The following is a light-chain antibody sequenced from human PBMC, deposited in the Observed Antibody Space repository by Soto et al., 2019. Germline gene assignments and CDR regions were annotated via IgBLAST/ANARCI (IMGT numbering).Light chain of an antibody. CDR1: SSNIGAGYD. J-gene: IGLJ3*02. CDR2: GNS. CDR3: QSYDSSLSGWV. V-gene: IGLV1-40*01. Sequence: QSVLTQPPSVSGAPGQRVTISFTGNSSNIGAGYDVHWYQQLPGTAPKLLIYGNSNRPSGVPDRFSGSKSGTSASLAITGLQAEDEADYYCQSYDSSLSGWVFGGGTKLTVL.